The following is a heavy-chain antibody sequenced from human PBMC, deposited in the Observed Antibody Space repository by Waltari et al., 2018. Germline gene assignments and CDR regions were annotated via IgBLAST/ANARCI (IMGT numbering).Heavy chain of an antibody. J-gene: IGHJ4*02. CDR2: IYTSGST. CDR3: ARGDLVGLSFDY. D-gene: IGHD2-8*02. CDR1: GGSISRGSYY. Sequence: QVQLQESGPGLVKPSQTLSLTCTVSGGSISRGSYYWSWIRQPAGKGLEWIGRIYTSGSTNYNPSLKSRVTISVDTSKNQFSLKLSSVTAADTAVYYCARGDLVGLSFDYWGQGTLVTVSS. V-gene: IGHV4-61*02.